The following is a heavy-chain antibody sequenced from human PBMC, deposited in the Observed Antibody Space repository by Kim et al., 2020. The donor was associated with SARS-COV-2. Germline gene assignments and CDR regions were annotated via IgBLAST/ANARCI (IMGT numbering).Heavy chain of an antibody. V-gene: IGHV3-23*01. Sequence: GGSLRLSCAASGFTFSRYALNWVRQAPGKGLEWVSVVSGSGGNIYYADSVKGRFTISRDNSKNTLYLQMNSLRAEDTAVYYCAAGRRESDLLSVYWGQGTLVTVSS. CDR2: VSGSGGNI. CDR1: GFTFSRYA. CDR3: AAGRRESDLLSVY. D-gene: IGHD1-26*01. J-gene: IGHJ4*02.